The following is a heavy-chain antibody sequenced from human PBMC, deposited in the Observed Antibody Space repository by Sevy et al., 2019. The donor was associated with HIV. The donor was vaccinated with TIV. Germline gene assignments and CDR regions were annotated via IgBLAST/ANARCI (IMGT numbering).Heavy chain of an antibody. J-gene: IGHJ3*02. CDR2: ISWNSGSI. CDR1: GFTFDDYT. CDR3: TREGFADAFDI. V-gene: IGHV3-9*01. D-gene: IGHD3-10*01. Sequence: GGSLRLSCAASGFTFDDYTLHWVRQAPGKGLEWVSGISWNSGSIGYADSVKGRFTISRDNAKNSLYLKMNSLRAEDTALYCCTREGFADAFDIWGQGTMVTVS.